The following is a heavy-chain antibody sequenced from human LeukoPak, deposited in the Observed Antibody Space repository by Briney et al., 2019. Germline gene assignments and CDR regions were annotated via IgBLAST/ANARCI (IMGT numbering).Heavy chain of an antibody. V-gene: IGHV3-21*01. Sequence: ETLSLTCAISDGSFTGYFWNWVRQAPGKGLEWVSSISSSSSYIYYADSVKGRFTISRDNAKNSLYLQMNSLRAEDTAVYYCARAHSSGWRTPFDYWGQGTLVTVSS. CDR1: DGSFTGYF. CDR2: ISSSSSYI. CDR3: ARAHSSGWRTPFDY. D-gene: IGHD6-19*01. J-gene: IGHJ4*02.